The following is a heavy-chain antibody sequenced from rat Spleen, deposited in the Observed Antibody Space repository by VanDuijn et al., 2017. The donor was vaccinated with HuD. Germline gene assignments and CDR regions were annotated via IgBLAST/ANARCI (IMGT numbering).Heavy chain of an antibody. Sequence: EVQLVESDGGLVQPGRSLKLSCAASGFTFSDYYMAWVRQAPTKGLEWVATISSDGRRNYYRDSVKGRFTISRDNAKSTLYLQMNSLRSEDTATYYCTRAYYGSSGYWGQGVMVTVSS. D-gene: IGHD1-7*01. V-gene: IGHV5-29*01. J-gene: IGHJ2*01. CDR2: ISSDGRRN. CDR1: GFTFSDYY. CDR3: TRAYYGSSGY.